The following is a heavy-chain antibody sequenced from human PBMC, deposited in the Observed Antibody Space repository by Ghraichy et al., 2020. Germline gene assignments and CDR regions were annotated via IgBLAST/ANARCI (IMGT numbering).Heavy chain of an antibody. V-gene: IGHV3-48*02. CDR1: GFSFSSYG. J-gene: IGHJ6*02. CDR3: ARASMVVRFFYYDGMDV. Sequence: GGSLRLSCVGSGFSFSSYGMNWVRQSPGKGLEWVSYITSSSRRIFYADSVKGRFTISRDNAQNSLSLQKNSLRDEDTAVYYCARASMVVRFFYYDGMDVWGQGTTVTVSS. D-gene: IGHD4-23*01. CDR2: ITSSSRRI.